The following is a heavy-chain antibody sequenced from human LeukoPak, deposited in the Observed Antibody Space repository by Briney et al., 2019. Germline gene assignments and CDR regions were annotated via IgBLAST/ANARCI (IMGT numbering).Heavy chain of an antibody. CDR3: ARQYIDILTGYHRGELYWYFDL. CDR1: GGSFSGYY. J-gene: IGHJ2*01. V-gene: IGHV4-59*10. Sequence: PSETLSLTCAVYGGSFSGYYWSWIRQPAGKGLEWIGRIYTSGSTNYNPSLKSRVSISVDTSKNQFSLKLSSVTAADTAVYYCARQYIDILTGYHRGELYWYFDLWGRGTLVTVSS. CDR2: IYTSGST. D-gene: IGHD3-9*01.